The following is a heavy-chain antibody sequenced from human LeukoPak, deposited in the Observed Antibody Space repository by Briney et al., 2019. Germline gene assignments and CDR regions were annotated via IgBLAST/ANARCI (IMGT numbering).Heavy chain of an antibody. CDR1: GLTFSDYY. J-gene: IGHJ4*02. D-gene: IGHD6-13*01. CDR2: ISSSGSRT. Sequence: GGSLRLSCAVSGLTFSDYYMSWIRQAPGKGLEWVSYISSSGSRTYYADSVKGRFTISRDNAKNSLYLQMNSLRAEDTAVYYCAAGYSSSWYQWDWGQGTLVTVSS. CDR3: AAGYSSSWYQWD. V-gene: IGHV3-11*01.